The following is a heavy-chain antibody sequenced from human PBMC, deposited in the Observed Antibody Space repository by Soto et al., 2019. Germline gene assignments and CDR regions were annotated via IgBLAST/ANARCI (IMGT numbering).Heavy chain of an antibody. V-gene: IGHV4-59*01. CDR1: DGSISSYD. J-gene: IGHJ5*02. CDR3: ARYIVVVPAAQKYNWFDP. Sequence: SETLCLSSTVADGSISSYDGRWIRQTPGKGLEWIGYIYYSGSTNYNPSLKSRVTISVDTSKNQFSLKLSSVTAADTAVYYCARYIVVVPAAQKYNWFDPWGQGTLVTVSS. CDR2: IYYSGST. D-gene: IGHD2-2*01.